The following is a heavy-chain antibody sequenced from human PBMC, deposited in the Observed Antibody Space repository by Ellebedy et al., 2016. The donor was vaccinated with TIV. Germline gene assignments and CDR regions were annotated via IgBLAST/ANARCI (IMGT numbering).Heavy chain of an antibody. CDR1: GFTFSTYS. J-gene: IGHJ4*02. CDR2: ISSSSSTI. CDR3: VRDMNDGYNFEY. D-gene: IGHD5-24*01. V-gene: IGHV3-48*04. Sequence: GESLKISCAASGFTFSTYSINWVPQAPGKGLEWVSYISSSSSTIHYADSVKGRFSISRDNAKNSLYLQMNSLRAEDTAVYYCVRDMNDGYNFEYWGQGTLVTVSS.